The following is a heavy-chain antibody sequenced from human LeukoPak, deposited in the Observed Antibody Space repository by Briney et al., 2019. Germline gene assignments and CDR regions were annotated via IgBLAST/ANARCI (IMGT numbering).Heavy chain of an antibody. CDR1: GFTFTSYA. J-gene: IGHJ4*02. CDR2: ISKSGDST. CDR3: ARGGGYSGYGANFDY. D-gene: IGHD5-12*01. V-gene: IGHV3-23*01. Sequence: PGGSLRLSCAASGFTFTSYAMSWVRQAPGKGLEWVSGISKSGDSTYYADSVKGRFTISRDNAKNSLYLQMNSLRAGDTAVYYCARGGGYSGYGANFDYWGQGTLVTVSS.